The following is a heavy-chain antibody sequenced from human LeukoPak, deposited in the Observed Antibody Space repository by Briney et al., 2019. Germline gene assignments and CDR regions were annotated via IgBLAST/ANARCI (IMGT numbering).Heavy chain of an antibody. V-gene: IGHV1-69-2*01. CDR2: VDPEDGET. Sequence: ASVKVSCKVSGYPFTDYYMHWVQQAPGKGPEWMGLVDPEDGETIYAEKFQGRVTITADTSTDTAYMELSSLRSEDTAVYYCATAISSGRDWGQGTLVTVSS. CDR3: ATAISSGRD. CDR1: GYPFTDYY. D-gene: IGHD2-15*01. J-gene: IGHJ4*02.